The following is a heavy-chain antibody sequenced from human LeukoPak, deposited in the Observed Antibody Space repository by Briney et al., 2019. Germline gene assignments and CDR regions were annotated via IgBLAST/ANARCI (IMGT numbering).Heavy chain of an antibody. D-gene: IGHD3-3*01. J-gene: IGHJ4*02. CDR2: VNPNGLDT. V-gene: IGHV1-2*02. CDR1: GYSFAGYH. Sequence: ASVKVSCKSSGYSFAGYHMHWVQQAPGHGREWMGWVNPNGLDTNYAQKFQGRVTMTRDTSVSTAYMELSGLSSDDTAVYYCARGADFWSGYHDYWGQGTLVSVSS. CDR3: ARGADFWSGYHDY.